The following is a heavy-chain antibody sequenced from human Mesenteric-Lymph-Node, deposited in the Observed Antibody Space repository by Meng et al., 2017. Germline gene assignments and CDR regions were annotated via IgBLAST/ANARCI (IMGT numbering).Heavy chain of an antibody. CDR1: GFTFSSYG. J-gene: IGHJ4*02. Sequence: QVQLVESGGGVVQPGRSLRLSCTASGFTFSSYGMHWVRQAPGKGLEWVAVISYAGSNKYYADSVKGRFTISKDNSKSTLYLQMNSLRTEDTAVYYCARRGDGSGYYLDSWGQGTLVTVPQ. V-gene: IGHV3-30*03. CDR3: ARRGDGSGYYLDS. D-gene: IGHD3-22*01. CDR2: ISYAGSNK.